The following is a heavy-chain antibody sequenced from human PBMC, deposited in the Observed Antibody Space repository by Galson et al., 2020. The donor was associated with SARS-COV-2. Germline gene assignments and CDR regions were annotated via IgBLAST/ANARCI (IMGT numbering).Heavy chain of an antibody. CDR2: FSDFGGTT. V-gene: IGHV3-23*01. Sequence: GGSLRLSCAVSGFSLNTWAVTWFRQAPGRGLEWVSVFSDFGGTTAYADSVRGRFTVSRDGSKETVYLQMNSLRGEDTAVYYCAKYDQRGWEGRWGQGTLVTVSS. D-gene: IGHD1-26*01. J-gene: IGHJ4*02. CDR3: AKYDQRGWEGR. CDR1: GFSLNTWA.